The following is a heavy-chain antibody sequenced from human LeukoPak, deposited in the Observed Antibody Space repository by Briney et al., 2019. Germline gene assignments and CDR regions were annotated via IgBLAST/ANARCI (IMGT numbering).Heavy chain of an antibody. Sequence: GASVKVSCKASGYTFTGYYMHWVRQAPGQGLEWMGWINPNSGGTNYAQKFQGWVTMTRDTSISTAYMGLSRLRSDDTAVYYCARDPDSSGWRYYFDYWGQGTLVTVSS. CDR3: ARDPDSSGWRYYFDY. J-gene: IGHJ4*02. CDR1: GYTFTGYY. CDR2: INPNSGGT. V-gene: IGHV1-2*04. D-gene: IGHD6-19*01.